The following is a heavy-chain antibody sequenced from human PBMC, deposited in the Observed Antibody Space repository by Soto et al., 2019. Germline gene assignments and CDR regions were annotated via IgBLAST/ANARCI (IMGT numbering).Heavy chain of an antibody. CDR1: GGSISSYY. CDR2: ISYSGRT. CDR3: ARVKMTTVAD. Sequence: SETLSLTCTVSGGSISSYYWSWIRQPPGKGLEWIGYISYSGRTSYNPALTSRVTISVDTSKSQFSLKLTSVTAADTAVYYCARVKMTTVADWGHGTLVTVSS. D-gene: IGHD4-17*01. V-gene: IGHV4-59*01. J-gene: IGHJ4*01.